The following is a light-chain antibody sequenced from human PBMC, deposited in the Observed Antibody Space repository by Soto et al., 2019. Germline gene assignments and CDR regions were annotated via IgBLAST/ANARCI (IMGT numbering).Light chain of an antibody. V-gene: IGKV3-15*01. CDR2: DAS. CDR1: QSVSTN. J-gene: IGKJ1*01. Sequence: EIVMTQSPATLSVSPGERATLSCRASQSVSTNLGWYQQKPGQAPRLLIYDASTRATGIPARFSGSGSGTEFTLTISSLQSEDFAVYYCQQYNNWPPTFGQGTKVDIK. CDR3: QQYNNWPPT.